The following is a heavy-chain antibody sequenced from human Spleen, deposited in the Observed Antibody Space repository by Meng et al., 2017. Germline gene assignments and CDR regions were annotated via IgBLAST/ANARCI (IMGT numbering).Heavy chain of an antibody. CDR1: GFTFDDYA. CDR3: AKEISSGYYYEYGRIGFDY. Sequence: GGSLRLSCAASGFTFDDYAMHWVRQAPGKGLEWVSGISCNSGSIGYADSVKGRFTISRDNAKNSLYLQMNSLRAEDTALYYCAKEISSGYYYEYGRIGFDYWGQGTLVTVSS. J-gene: IGHJ4*02. CDR2: ISCNSGSI. V-gene: IGHV3-9*01. D-gene: IGHD3-22*01.